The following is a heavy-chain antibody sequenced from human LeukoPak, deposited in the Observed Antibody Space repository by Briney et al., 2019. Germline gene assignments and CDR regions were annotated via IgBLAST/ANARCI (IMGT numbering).Heavy chain of an antibody. CDR3: ARFPRYCSGGSCYSGFGY. CDR1: GGSFSGYY. CDR2: INHSGST. V-gene: IGHV4-34*01. D-gene: IGHD2-15*01. Sequence: SETLSLTCAVYGGSFSGYYWSWIRQPPGKGLEWIGEINHSGSTNYNPSLESRVTISVDTSKNQFSLKLSSVTAADTAVYYCARFPRYCSGGSCYSGFGYWGQGTLVTVSS. J-gene: IGHJ4*02.